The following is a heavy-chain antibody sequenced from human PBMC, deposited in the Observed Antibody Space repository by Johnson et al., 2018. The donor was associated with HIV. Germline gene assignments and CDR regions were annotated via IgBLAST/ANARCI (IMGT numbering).Heavy chain of an antibody. Sequence: VQLVESGGGLAKPAWSPRLSCGASQFTFSSYYMNCVRQAPGNGLELVGQVNPNGGSTYLIDSGKDRFNTSRDNAKNTLHLQMNSLKTEDTAVYYCAKDRTVAARDAFDIWGQGTMVTVSS. V-gene: IGHV3-25*05. CDR3: AKDRTVAARDAFDI. J-gene: IGHJ3*02. CDR2: VNPNGGST. D-gene: IGHD6-19*01. CDR1: QFTFSSYY.